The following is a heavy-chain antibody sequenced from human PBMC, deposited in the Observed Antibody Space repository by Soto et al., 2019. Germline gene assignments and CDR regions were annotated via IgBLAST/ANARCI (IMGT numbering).Heavy chain of an antibody. J-gene: IGHJ3*01. D-gene: IGHD3-16*01. V-gene: IGHV3-7*03. CDR3: AKNGDFDYDAFDV. Sequence: PGGSLRLSCAASGFTFSTYWMSWVRQAPGKGLEWVANIKQDGSEKYYVDSVKGRFSISRDNSKNTLYLQMDTLRAEDTAVYYCAKNGDFDYDAFDVWGQGTVVTVSS. CDR2: IKQDGSEK. CDR1: GFTFSTYW.